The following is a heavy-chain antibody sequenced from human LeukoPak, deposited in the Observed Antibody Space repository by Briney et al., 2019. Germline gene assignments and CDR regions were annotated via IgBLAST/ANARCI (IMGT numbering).Heavy chain of an antibody. CDR1: GGSFSGYY. V-gene: IGHV4-34*01. D-gene: IGHD3-22*01. CDR2: INHSGST. J-gene: IGHJ4*02. Sequence: PSETLSLTCAVYGGSFSGYYWSWIRQPPGKGLEWIGEINHSGSTNYNPSLKSRVTISVGTSKNQFSLKLSSVTAADTAVYYCARGVGIVVVISSYYFDYWGQGTLVTVSS. CDR3: ARGVGIVVVISSYYFDY.